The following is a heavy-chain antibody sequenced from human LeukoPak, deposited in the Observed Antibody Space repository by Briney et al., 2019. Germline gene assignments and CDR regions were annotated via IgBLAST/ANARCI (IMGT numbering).Heavy chain of an antibody. Sequence: GGSLRLSCAASGFIFSNFGMSWVRQAPGKGLKWVSAISSSGSTIYYADSVKGRFTISRDNAKNSLYLQMNSLRAEDTAVYYCARPEYGYYYYYMDVWGKGTTVTISS. CDR3: ARPEYGYYYYYMDV. CDR1: GFIFSNFG. V-gene: IGHV3-48*04. J-gene: IGHJ6*03. CDR2: ISSSGSTI. D-gene: IGHD1-14*01.